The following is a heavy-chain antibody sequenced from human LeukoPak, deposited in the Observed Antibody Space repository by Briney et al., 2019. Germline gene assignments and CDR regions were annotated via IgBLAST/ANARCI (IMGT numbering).Heavy chain of an antibody. Sequence: GRSLRLSCAASGFTFSSYAMHWVRQAPGKGLEWVAVISYDGSNKYYADSVKGRFTISRDNSKNTLYLQMNSLRAEDTAVYYCARGGGRGDYWGQGTLVTVSS. J-gene: IGHJ4*02. CDR2: ISYDGSNK. D-gene: IGHD3-16*01. CDR3: ARGGGRGDY. CDR1: GFTFSSYA. V-gene: IGHV3-30-3*01.